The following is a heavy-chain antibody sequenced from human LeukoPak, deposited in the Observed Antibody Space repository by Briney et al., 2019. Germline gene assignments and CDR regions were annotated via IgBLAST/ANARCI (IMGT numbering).Heavy chain of an antibody. CDR2: IRSKLYGGAA. Sequence: PGESLRLSCAASGFTFGEYALSWVRQAPGKGLEWIGFIRSKLYGGAAEYAASVKGRFIFSRDDSKSIAYLQMNSLKIADTAVYYCARGGSDYFNYEYPSWGQGTLVIVSS. D-gene: IGHD4-11*01. CDR3: ARGGSDYFNYEYPS. J-gene: IGHJ5*02. CDR1: GFTFGEYA. V-gene: IGHV3-49*04.